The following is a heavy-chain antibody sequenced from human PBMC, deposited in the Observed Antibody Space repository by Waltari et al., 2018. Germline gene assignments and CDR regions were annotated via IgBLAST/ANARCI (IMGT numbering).Heavy chain of an antibody. D-gene: IGHD2-8*02. Sequence: QVQLVQSGAEVTKPGASVKVSCKPSGYTFTDYHIHWVRQAPGQGLEWMGWINPKSGGTYYAQTFQGWVTMTRDTSTSTVYMGLSSLKSDDTAMYYCARRSCTGGCYAPYVYWGQGSLVTVSS. CDR2: INPKSGGT. J-gene: IGHJ4*02. CDR3: ARRSCTGGCYAPYVY. CDR1: GYTFTDYH. V-gene: IGHV1-2*04.